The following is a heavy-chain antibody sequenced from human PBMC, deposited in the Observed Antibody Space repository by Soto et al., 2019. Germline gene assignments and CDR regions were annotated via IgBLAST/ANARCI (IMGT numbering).Heavy chain of an antibody. CDR2: ISSSSSYI. D-gene: IGHD6-13*01. CDR1: GFTFSSYS. V-gene: IGHV3-21*01. J-gene: IGHJ3*02. Sequence: GGSLRLSCAASGFTFSSYSMNWVRQAPGKGLEWVSSISSSSSYIYYADSVKGRFTISRDNAKNSLYLQMNSLRAEDTAVYYCARDCGVVEQQLVNEGAFDIWGQGTMVTVSS. CDR3: ARDCGVVEQQLVNEGAFDI.